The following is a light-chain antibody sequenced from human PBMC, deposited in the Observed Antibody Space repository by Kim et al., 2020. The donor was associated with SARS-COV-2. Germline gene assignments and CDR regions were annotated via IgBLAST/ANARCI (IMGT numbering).Light chain of an antibody. CDR1: QYVTSGF. CDR3: QQYGSSLLT. CDR2: GAS. J-gene: IGKJ4*01. V-gene: IGKV3-20*01. Sequence: SPGESATLSCRASQYVTSGFLAWYQQKPGQAPRLLIYGASNRATGTPGRFSGGGSGTDFTLTISGVEPEDFAVYYCQQYGSSLLTFGGGTKVDIK.